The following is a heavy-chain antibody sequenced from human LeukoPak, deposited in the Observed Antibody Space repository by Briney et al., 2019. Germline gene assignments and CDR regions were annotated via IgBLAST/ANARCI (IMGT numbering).Heavy chain of an antibody. CDR1: GYIFTNYW. Sequence: GESLKISCKTSGYIFTNYWIGWVRQMPGKGLEWVGITYPGASDSRYSRSFQGQVSISVDTSINTAYLQWRSLKASDSATFYCARLHPDTILAEDDSFDVWGQGTLVTVSS. CDR3: ARLHPDTILAEDDSFDV. J-gene: IGHJ3*01. V-gene: IGHV5-51*01. CDR2: TYPGASDS. D-gene: IGHD5-18*01.